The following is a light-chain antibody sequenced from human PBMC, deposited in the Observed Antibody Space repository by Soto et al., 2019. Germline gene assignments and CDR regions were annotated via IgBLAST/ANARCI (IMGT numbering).Light chain of an antibody. J-gene: IGKJ1*01. CDR2: LGS. V-gene: IGKV2-28*01. CDR3: MQALQTPWT. CDR1: QSLLHSNGYNY. Sequence: DIVMTQSPLSLPVTPGEPASISCRSIQSLLHSNGYNYLDWYLRKPGQSPQLLIYLGSNRASGVPDRFSGSGSGTDFTLKISRVEAEDVGVYYCMQALQTPWTFGQGTKVDIK.